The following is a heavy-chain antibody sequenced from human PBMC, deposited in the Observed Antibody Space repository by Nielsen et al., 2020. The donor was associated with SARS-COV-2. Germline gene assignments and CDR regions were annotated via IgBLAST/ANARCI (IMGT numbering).Heavy chain of an antibody. CDR2: IKTDGSSR. Sequence: GESLKISCAASGFSFSNYWMNWVRQVPGKGLVWVARIKTDGSSRTYADSVKGRFTISRDNAKNILYLEMSSLRADDSALYYCTCDFNFDYWGQGTLVTVSS. J-gene: IGHJ4*02. V-gene: IGHV3-74*01. CDR3: TCDFNFDY. CDR1: GFSFSNYW.